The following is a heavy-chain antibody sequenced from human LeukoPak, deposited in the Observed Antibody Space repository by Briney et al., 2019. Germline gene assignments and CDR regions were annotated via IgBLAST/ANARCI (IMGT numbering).Heavy chain of an antibody. V-gene: IGHV3-23*01. CDR3: AKSSSWPHY. CDR1: GFTFSSYA. D-gene: IGHD6-13*01. J-gene: IGHJ4*02. Sequence: GGSLRPSCAASGFTFSSYAMSWVRQAPGKGLEWVSAISGSGGSTYYAASVKGRFTISRDNSKNTLNLQMNSLRAEDTAVYYCAKSSSWPHYWGQGTLVTVSS. CDR2: ISGSGGST.